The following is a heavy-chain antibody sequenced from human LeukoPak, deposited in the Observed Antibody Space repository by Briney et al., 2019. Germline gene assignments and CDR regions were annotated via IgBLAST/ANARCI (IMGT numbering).Heavy chain of an antibody. V-gene: IGHV3-33*01. CDR2: IWYDGSNE. CDR3: ARDVGYRSSRGFDY. J-gene: IGHJ4*02. CDR1: GFTFSTYV. D-gene: IGHD6-13*01. Sequence: GGSLRLSCAASGFTFSTYVMHWARQAPGKGLEWVAVIWYDGSNEYYADSVKGRFTISRDNSRNTLYVQMNSLRAGDTAVYYCARDVGYRSSRGFDYWGQGTLVTVSS.